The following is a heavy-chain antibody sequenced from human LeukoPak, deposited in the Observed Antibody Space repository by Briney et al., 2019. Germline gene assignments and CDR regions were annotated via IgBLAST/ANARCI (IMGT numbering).Heavy chain of an antibody. CDR2: INPNSGGT. J-gene: IGHJ5*02. CDR3: ATVLRTRFDP. D-gene: IGHD4/OR15-4a*01. V-gene: IGHV1-2*02. Sequence: ASVKVSCKASGYTFTGYYMHWVRQAPGQGLEWMGWINPNSGGTNYAQKFQGRVTMTEDTSTDTAYMELSSLRSEDTAVYYCATVLRTRFDPWGQGTLVTVSS. CDR1: GYTFTGYY.